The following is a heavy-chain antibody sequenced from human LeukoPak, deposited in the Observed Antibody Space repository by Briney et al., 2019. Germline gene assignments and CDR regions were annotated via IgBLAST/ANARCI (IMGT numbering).Heavy chain of an antibody. D-gene: IGHD1-7*01. V-gene: IGHV3-20*04. J-gene: IGHJ4*02. CDR2: INWNGGST. CDR3: AREDPEELELRRVFDY. CDR1: GFTFDDYG. Sequence: GSLRLSCAASGFTFDDYGMSWVRQAPGKGLEWVSGINWNGGSTGYADSVKGRFTISRDNAKNSLYLQMNSLRAEDTALYYCAREDPEELELRRVFDYWGQGTLVTVSS.